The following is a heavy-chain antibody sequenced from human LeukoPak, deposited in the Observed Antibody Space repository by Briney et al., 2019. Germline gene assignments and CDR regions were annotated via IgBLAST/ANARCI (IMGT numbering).Heavy chain of an antibody. D-gene: IGHD3-22*01. CDR2: INHNGNVN. Sequence: GGSLRLSCAASGFTFSSYWMNWARQAPGKGLEWVASINHNGNVNYYVDSVKGRFTISRDNAKNSLYLQMSNLRAEDTAVYYCARGYYDSSGYYHFDYWGQGTLVTVSS. CDR1: GFTFSSYW. CDR3: ARGYYDSSGYYHFDY. J-gene: IGHJ4*02. V-gene: IGHV3-7*03.